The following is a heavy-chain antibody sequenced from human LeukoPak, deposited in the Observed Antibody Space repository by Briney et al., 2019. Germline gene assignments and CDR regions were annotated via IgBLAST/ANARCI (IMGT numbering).Heavy chain of an antibody. CDR3: ARGTRPHYYYGMDV. Sequence: SETLSLTCTVSGGSISSYYWSWIRQPPGKGLEWIGYIYYSGSTNYNPSLKSRVTISVDTSKNQFSLKLSSVTAADTAVYYCARGTRPHYYYGMDVWGQGTTVTVSS. V-gene: IGHV4-59*08. J-gene: IGHJ6*02. CDR2: IYYSGST. D-gene: IGHD1-7*01. CDR1: GGSISSYY.